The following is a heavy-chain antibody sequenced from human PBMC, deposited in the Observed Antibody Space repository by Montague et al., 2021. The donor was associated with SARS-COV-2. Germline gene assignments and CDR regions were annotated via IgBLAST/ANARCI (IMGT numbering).Heavy chain of an antibody. CDR1: GGSISSSSYY. CDR2: IHYSGST. CDR3: ARLWDTVYYYYGMDV. D-gene: IGHD1-26*01. Sequence: SETLSLTCAVSGGSISSSSYYWGWSRQPPGKGLEWIGSIHYSGSTYYNPSLKSRVSISADTSKNQFSLKLSSVTAAYTAVYYCARLWDTVYYYYGMDVWGQGTTVTVSS. J-gene: IGHJ6*02. V-gene: IGHV4-39*01.